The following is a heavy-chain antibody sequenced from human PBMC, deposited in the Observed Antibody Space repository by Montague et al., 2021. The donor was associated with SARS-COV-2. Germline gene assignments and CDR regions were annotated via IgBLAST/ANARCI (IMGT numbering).Heavy chain of an antibody. V-gene: IGHV4-4*02. D-gene: IGHD3-22*01. J-gene: IGHJ4*02. CDR2: IYHSGNT. CDR3: ARLTAGIGYYWCFDN. Sequence: SETLSLTCAVSGASVNSTNWWSWVRQPPGKGLEWIGEIYHSGNTNYSPSLKSRVPISVNKSKNQFSLSLNSVTAADTAVYYCARLTAGIGYYWCFDNWGQGTLVTVSS. CDR1: GASVNSTNW.